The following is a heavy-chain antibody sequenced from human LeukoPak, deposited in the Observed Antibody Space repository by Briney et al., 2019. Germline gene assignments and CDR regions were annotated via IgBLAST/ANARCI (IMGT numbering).Heavy chain of an antibody. CDR2: ISGSGGST. V-gene: IGHV3-23*01. J-gene: IGHJ4*02. CDR1: GFTFSNFG. Sequence: GGSLRLSCAASGFTFSNFGMTWVRQAPGKGLEWVSVISGSGGSTYYADSVKGRFTISRDNSKNTLYLQMNSLRAEDTAVYYCAKAPSLRSASYFDYWGQGTLVTVSS. CDR3: AKAPSLRSASYFDY.